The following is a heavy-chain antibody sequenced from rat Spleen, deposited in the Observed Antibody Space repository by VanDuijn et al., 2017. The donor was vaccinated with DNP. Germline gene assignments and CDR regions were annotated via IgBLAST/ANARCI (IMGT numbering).Heavy chain of an antibody. CDR2: IIYDGSST. CDR3: ARENWYYFDY. V-gene: IGHV5-7*01. J-gene: IGHJ2*01. Sequence: EVQLVESGGGLVQPGGSLGLSCAASGFTFRDFYMAWVRQAPEKVLEWVATIIYDGSSTSYRYSVKGRFTISRDNAKSILYLQMNSLRSEDTATYYCARENWYYFDYWGQGVMVTVSS. D-gene: IGHD5-1*01. CDR1: GFTFRDFY.